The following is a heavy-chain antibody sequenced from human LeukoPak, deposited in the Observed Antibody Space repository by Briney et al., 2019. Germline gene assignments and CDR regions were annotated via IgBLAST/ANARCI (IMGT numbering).Heavy chain of an antibody. CDR1: GGSISSGGYY. D-gene: IGHD3-3*01. CDR2: IYYGGST. Sequence: SQTLSLTCTVSGGSISSGGYYWSWIRQHPGKGLEWIGYIYYGGSTYYNPSLKSRVTISVDTSKNQFSLKLSSVTAADTAVYYCARSTTTNYDLDYWGQGTLVTVSS. CDR3: ARSTTTNYDLDY. V-gene: IGHV4-31*03. J-gene: IGHJ4*02.